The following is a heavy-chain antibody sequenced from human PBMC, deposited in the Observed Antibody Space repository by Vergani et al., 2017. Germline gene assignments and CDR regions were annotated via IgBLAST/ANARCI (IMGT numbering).Heavy chain of an antibody. CDR3: ARDVMTAMGYFDY. V-gene: IGHV1-69*04. CDR2: IFPILGIA. Sequence: QVQLVQSGAEVKKPGSSVKVSCKASGGTFSSYAISWVRQAPGQGLEWMGRIFPILGIANYAQKFQGRVTITADKSTSTAYMELSSLRSEDTAVYYCARDVMTAMGYFDYWGQGTLVTVSS. J-gene: IGHJ4*02. CDR1: GGTFSSYA. D-gene: IGHD5-18*01.